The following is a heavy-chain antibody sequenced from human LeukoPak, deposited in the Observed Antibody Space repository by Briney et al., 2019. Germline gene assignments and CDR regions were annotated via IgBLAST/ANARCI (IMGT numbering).Heavy chain of an antibody. CDR1: GFTFSIYE. CDR2: ISSSGGTM. J-gene: IGHJ4*02. Sequence: GGSLRLSCAASGFTFSIYEMNWVRQAPGKGLEWVSYISSSGGTMDYADSVKGRFTVSRDNGKKLVHLQLNSLRAEDTAVYFCARIPHPDYADAQWGQGTLVIVSS. V-gene: IGHV3-48*03. D-gene: IGHD4-17*01. CDR3: ARIPHPDYADAQ.